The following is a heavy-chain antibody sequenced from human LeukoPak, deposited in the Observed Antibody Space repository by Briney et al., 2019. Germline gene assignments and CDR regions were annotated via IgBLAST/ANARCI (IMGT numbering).Heavy chain of an antibody. CDR3: ARVHYHDSSGYPGAFDI. V-gene: IGHV4-59*01. D-gene: IGHD3-22*01. CDR2: IYYSGST. J-gene: IGHJ3*02. CDR1: GGSISSYF. Sequence: SETLSLTCTVSGGSISSYFWSWIRQPPGKGLEWIGYIYYSGSTNYNPSLKSRVTISVDTSKNQFSLKLSSVTAADTAVYYCARVHYHDSSGYPGAFDIWGQGTMVTVSS.